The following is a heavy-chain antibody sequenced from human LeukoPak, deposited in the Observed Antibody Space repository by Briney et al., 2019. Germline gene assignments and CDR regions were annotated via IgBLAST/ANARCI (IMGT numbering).Heavy chain of an antibody. D-gene: IGHD6-13*01. J-gene: IGHJ3*02. V-gene: IGHV3-11*01. CDR3: ATATGIAAAGPDTDAFDI. CDR2: ISSGI. Sequence: GSLRLSCAASGFTFSDYYMNWIRQAPGKGLEWISYISSGIHHADSVRGRFTISRDNTENSLYLQMNSLRVEDTAVYYCATATGIAAAGPDTDAFDIWGQGTMVTVSS. CDR1: GFTFSDYY.